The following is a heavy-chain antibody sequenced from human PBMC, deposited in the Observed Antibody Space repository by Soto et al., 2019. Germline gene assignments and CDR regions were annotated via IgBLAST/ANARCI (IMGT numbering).Heavy chain of an antibody. V-gene: IGHV2-5*01. CDR1: GFSLSTSGVG. Sequence: SGPTLVKPTQTLTLTCTFSGFSLSTSGVGVGWIRQPPGKALEWLALIYWNDDKRYSPSLKSRLTITKATSKNQVVLTMTNMDPVDTATYYCAHRHSRLASADPFAPQIDYWGQGTLVTVSS. CDR2: IYWNDDK. CDR3: AHRHSRLASADPFAPQIDY. J-gene: IGHJ4*02. D-gene: IGHD3-16*01.